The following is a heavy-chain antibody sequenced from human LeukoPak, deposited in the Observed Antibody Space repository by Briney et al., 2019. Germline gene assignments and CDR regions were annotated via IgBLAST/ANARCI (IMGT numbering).Heavy chain of an antibody. CDR2: IIPIFGTA. Sequence: ASVKVSCKASGGTFSSYAISWVRQAPGQGLEWMGGIIPIFGTANYAQKFQGRVTITADESTSTAYMELSSLRSDDTAVYYCAREDYYGSGSYHPWGQGTLVTVSS. D-gene: IGHD3-10*01. J-gene: IGHJ5*02. V-gene: IGHV1-69*13. CDR3: AREDYYGSGSYHP. CDR1: GGTFSSYA.